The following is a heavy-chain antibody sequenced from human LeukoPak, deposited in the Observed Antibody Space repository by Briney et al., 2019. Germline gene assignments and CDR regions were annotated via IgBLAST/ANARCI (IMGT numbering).Heavy chain of an antibody. CDR2: SGSSSSYT. J-gene: IGHJ3*02. D-gene: IGHD4-17*01. Sequence: PEGSLRLSCAASGFTFSDYYMSWIRQAPGKGLEWVSYSGSSSSYTKYADSVKGRFTISRDNAKNSLYLQMNSLRAEDTAVYYCARAISDYDASDIWGQGTMVTVSS. CDR3: ARAISDYDASDI. CDR1: GFTFSDYY. V-gene: IGHV3-11*06.